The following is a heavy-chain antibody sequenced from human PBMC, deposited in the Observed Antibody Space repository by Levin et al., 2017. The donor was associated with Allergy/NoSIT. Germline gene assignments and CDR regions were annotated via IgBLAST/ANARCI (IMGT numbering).Heavy chain of an antibody. Sequence: GGSLRLSCEGSGFTFSNYYMGWVRQAPGKGLEWVANIRQNGIDKYYMDSVRGRFTISRDDPKNSLYLQMDSLRADDTAVYYCARVQISGATWDSWGQGTQVTISS. J-gene: IGHJ4*02. CDR3: ARVQISGATWDS. V-gene: IGHV3-7*04. D-gene: IGHD7-27*01. CDR1: GFTFSNYY. CDR2: IRQNGIDK.